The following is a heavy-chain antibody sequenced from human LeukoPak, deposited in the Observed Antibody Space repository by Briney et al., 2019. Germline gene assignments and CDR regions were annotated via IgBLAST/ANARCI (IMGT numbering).Heavy chain of an antibody. D-gene: IGHD4-11*01. CDR1: GGSISSGSYC. CDR2: ICASGST. J-gene: IGHJ4*02. CDR3: ARGLSNLEY. Sequence: SETLSLTCTASGGSISSGSYCWSWIRQPAGKGLEWIGRICASGSTNYNPSLKSRATISVDTSKNQFSMKLSSVTAADTAVYYCARGLSNLEYWGQGTLVTVSS. V-gene: IGHV4-61*02.